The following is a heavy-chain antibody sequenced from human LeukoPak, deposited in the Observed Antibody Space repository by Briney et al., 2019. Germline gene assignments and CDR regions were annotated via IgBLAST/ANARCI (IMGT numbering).Heavy chain of an antibody. V-gene: IGHV4-59*01. Sequence: SETLSLTCAVSGGSLNDYYCNWMRQSPGKGLEWIGYIYYRGTTNYNPSLNSRVTISLDWSKNQFSLKLNFVTAADTAVYYCARGPPRTGRERYFDSWGQGTLVSVSS. D-gene: IGHD1-1*01. CDR3: ARGPPRTGRERYFDS. CDR1: GGSLNDYY. CDR2: IYYRGTT. J-gene: IGHJ4*02.